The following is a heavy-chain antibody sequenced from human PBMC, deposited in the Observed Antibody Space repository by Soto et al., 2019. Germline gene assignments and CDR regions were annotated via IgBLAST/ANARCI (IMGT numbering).Heavy chain of an antibody. CDR1: GFTFSSYS. Sequence: GGSLRLSCAASGFTFSSYSMNWVRQAPGKGLEWASSISSSSSYIYYADSVKGRFTISRDNAKNSLYLQMNSLRAEDTAVYYCARASVVVPAAYLLNWFDPRGQGTLVTVSS. V-gene: IGHV3-21*01. CDR2: ISSSSSYI. D-gene: IGHD2-2*01. J-gene: IGHJ5*02. CDR3: ARASVVVPAAYLLNWFDP.